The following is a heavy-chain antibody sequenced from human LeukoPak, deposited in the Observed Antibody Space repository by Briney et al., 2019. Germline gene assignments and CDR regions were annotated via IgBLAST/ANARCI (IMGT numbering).Heavy chain of an antibody. CDR1: GGSISSYY. J-gene: IGHJ4*02. CDR2: IHHSGST. V-gene: IGHV4-34*01. Sequence: SETLSLTCTVSGGSISSYYWSWIRQPPGKGLEWIGEIHHSGSTNYNPSLKSRVTISLETSKSQLSLKLSSVTAADTAMYYCARGRLDGYFFDYWGQGTLVTVSS. CDR3: ARGRLDGYFFDY.